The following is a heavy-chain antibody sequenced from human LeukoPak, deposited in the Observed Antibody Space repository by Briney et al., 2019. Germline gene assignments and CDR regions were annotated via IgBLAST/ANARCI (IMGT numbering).Heavy chain of an antibody. CDR3: ARDLSLERLLLWFGEFDY. CDR1: GFTFSSYA. Sequence: GGSLRLSCAASGFTFSSYAMNWVRQAPGKGLEWVSTISGSGGSTYYAVSVKGRFTISRDNSRNTLYLQMNSLRAEDTAVYYCARDLSLERLLLWFGEFDYWGQGTLVTVSS. J-gene: IGHJ4*02. V-gene: IGHV3-23*01. D-gene: IGHD3-10*01. CDR2: ISGSGGST.